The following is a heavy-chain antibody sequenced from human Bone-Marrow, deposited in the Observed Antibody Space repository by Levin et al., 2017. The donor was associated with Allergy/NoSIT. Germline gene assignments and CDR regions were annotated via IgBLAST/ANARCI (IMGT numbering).Heavy chain of an antibody. CDR1: GFSFSTYG. CDR2: ISARRTTV. Sequence: GGSLRLSCAAPGFSFSTYGMIWVRQAPGKGLEWVSYISARRTTVYYADSLKGRFTISRDDAKNTLYLQMSSLRAEDTAVYYCARDEESYGDAFDIWGQGTMVNVSS. D-gene: IGHD2-8*01. V-gene: IGHV3-48*01. CDR3: ARDEESYGDAFDI. J-gene: IGHJ3*02.